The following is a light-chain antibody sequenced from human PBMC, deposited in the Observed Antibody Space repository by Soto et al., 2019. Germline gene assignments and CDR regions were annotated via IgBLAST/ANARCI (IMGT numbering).Light chain of an antibody. CDR1: QSVSSSY. CDR2: GAS. Sequence: EIVLTQSPGTLSLSPGERATLSCRASQSVSSSYLAWYQQKPGQAPRLLIYGASSRATGIPDRFSGSGSGTDFTLTISRLEREDFAVYYCQQYSGSPVTFGQGTKVEV. V-gene: IGKV3-20*01. CDR3: QQYSGSPVT. J-gene: IGKJ1*01.